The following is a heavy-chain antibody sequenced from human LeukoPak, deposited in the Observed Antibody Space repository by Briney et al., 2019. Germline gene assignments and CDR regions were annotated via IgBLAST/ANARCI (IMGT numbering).Heavy chain of an antibody. Sequence: PSETLSLTCTVPGGSISSYYWSWIRQPPGKGLEYIGYINNDGSTNYNPSLKSRVTISLDTSKNQLSLKLSSVIAADTAVYYCATGAVAPKYWGQGTLITVSS. CDR1: GGSISSYY. V-gene: IGHV4-59*08. J-gene: IGHJ4*02. CDR3: ATGAVAPKY. CDR2: INNDGST.